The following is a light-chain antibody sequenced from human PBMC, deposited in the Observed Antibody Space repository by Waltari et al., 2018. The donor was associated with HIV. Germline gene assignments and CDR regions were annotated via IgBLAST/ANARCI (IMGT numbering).Light chain of an antibody. CDR2: DVS. V-gene: IGLV2-11*01. CDR3: CSYAGSYTESLV. CDR1: SSDVGGYNY. Sequence: QSALTQPRSVSGSPGQSVTISCTGTSSDVGGYNYVSWYQQHPGKAPKLMIYDVSKRPSGVPDRFSGSKSGNTASLTISGLQAEDEADYYCCSYAGSYTESLVFGGGTKLTVL. J-gene: IGLJ2*01.